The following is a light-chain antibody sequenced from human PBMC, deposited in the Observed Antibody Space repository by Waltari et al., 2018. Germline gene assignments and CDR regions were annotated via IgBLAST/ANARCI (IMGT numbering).Light chain of an antibody. CDR1: SSDVGGYNY. V-gene: IGLV2-14*01. J-gene: IGLJ3*02. Sequence: QSALTQPASVSGSPGQSITISCTGTSSDVGGYNYVSWYQQHPGKVPKLLIFDVSNRPSAMSIRFSASKSGNTASLTISGLQAEDESDYYCCSFTSRSTWVFGGGTKLNVL. CDR3: CSFTSRSTWV. CDR2: DVS.